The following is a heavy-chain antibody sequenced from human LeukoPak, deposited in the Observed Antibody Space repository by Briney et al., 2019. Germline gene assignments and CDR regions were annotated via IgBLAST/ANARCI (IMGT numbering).Heavy chain of an antibody. V-gene: IGHV4-39*02. CDR2: IYYSGST. J-gene: IGHJ5*02. CDR1: GGSITSSTSY. Sequence: SETLSLTCTVSGGSITSSTSYWGWLRQPPGKGLEWIGTIYYSGSTYYNPSLKSRATMSVDTSKDQFSLKLSSVTAADTAVYYCARDGGDSSFNWFDPWGQGTLVTVSS. CDR3: ARDGGDSSFNWFDP. D-gene: IGHD6-13*01.